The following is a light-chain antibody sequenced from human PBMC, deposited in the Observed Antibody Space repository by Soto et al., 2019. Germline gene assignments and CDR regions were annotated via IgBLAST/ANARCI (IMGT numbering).Light chain of an antibody. CDR3: KQRSNWPSRT. Sequence: IGLAQTTAEERLFGGESGTLCCRASQSVSTYLAWYQQKPGQAPRLLIYDASNRATGIPARFSGSGSGTDFTLTISSLEPEDFAVYHCKQRSNWPSRTFGQGTKVDIK. V-gene: IGKV3-11*01. CDR1: QSVSTY. CDR2: DAS. J-gene: IGKJ1*01.